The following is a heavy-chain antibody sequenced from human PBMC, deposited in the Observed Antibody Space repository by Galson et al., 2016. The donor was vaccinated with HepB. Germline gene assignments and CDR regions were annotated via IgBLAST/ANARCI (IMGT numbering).Heavy chain of an antibody. D-gene: IGHD2-15*01. CDR1: GFIFGDYA. J-gene: IGHJ6*02. Sequence: SLRLSCAASGFIFGDYAMSWFRQAPGKGLEGVSFIRSKAYGGTTKYAASVKGRFTISRDDSKSIAYLQMNSLKTEDTAVYYCTRERAFHCSSSSCSPYYGMDVWGQGTTVTVSS. CDR3: TRERAFHCSSSSCSPYYGMDV. CDR2: IRSKAYGGTT. V-gene: IGHV3-49*03.